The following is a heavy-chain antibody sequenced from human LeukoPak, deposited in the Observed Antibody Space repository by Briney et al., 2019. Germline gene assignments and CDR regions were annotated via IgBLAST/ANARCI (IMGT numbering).Heavy chain of an antibody. CDR2: INHSGST. J-gene: IGHJ6*03. CDR3: ARVLGYDSSGYYYAHYYYYMDV. V-gene: IGHV4-34*01. D-gene: IGHD3-22*01. CDR1: GGSFSGYY. Sequence: SETLSLTXAVYGGSFSGYYWSWIRQPPEKGLEWIGEINHSGSTNYNPSLKSRVTISVDTSKNQFSLKLSSVTAADTAVYYCARVLGYDSSGYYYAHYYYYMDVWGKGTTVTVSS.